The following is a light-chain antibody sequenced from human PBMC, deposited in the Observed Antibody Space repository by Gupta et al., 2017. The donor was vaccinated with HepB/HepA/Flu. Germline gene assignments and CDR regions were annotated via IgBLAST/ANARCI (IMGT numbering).Light chain of an antibody. Sequence: EVVMTQSPATLSVSPGERATLSCRASQSVNRHLAWYQQRPGQAPRLLIYGASTRAAGIPARFSGSGCGKDLTLTISSRQSEDFAGYYCQQYKNWPPCTFGQGTKVEI. J-gene: IGKJ1*01. V-gene: IGKV3-15*01. CDR1: QSVNRH. CDR2: GAS. CDR3: QQYKNWPPCT.